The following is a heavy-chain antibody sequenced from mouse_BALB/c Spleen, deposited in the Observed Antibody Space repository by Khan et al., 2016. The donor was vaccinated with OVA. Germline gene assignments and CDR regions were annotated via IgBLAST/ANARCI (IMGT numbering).Heavy chain of an antibody. CDR1: GYTFTTYW. CDR3: ARDRIDY. Sequence: QVQLKESGTELVKPGASVKMSCKASGYTFTTYWMHWVKQRPGQGLEWIGYINPTSGYTDYNEKFKDKAILSADKSSSTAYMQLSSLTSEDSAVYYCARDRIDYWGQGTTLTVSS. J-gene: IGHJ2*01. V-gene: IGHV1-7*01. CDR2: INPTSGYT.